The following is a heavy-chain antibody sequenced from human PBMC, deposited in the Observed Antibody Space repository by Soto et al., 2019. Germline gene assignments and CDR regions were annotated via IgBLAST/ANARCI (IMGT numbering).Heavy chain of an antibody. CDR3: ARGSYSSGWWVWFDP. V-gene: IGHV4-39*07. CDR2: IYYSGST. Sequence: PSETLSLTCTVSGGSISSSSYYWGWIRQPPGKGLEWIGSIYYSGSTYYNPSLKSRVTISVDTSKNQFSLKLSSVTAADTAVYYCARGSYSSGWWVWFDPWGQGTLVTVS. J-gene: IGHJ5*02. CDR1: GGSISSSSYY. D-gene: IGHD6-19*01.